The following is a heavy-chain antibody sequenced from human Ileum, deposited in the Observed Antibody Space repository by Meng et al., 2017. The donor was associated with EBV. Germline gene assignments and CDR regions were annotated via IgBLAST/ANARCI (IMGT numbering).Heavy chain of an antibody. CDR1: GGSVSSGGNY. CDR3: ARDGYSSGSD. J-gene: IGHJ4*02. V-gene: IGHV4-61*08. D-gene: IGHD6-19*01. CDR2: IYNSGST. Sequence: RLQESGPGLVKPSETLSLTCSVSGGSVSSGGNYWSWIRQPPGKGLEWIGYIYNSGSTNYNPSLKSRVTISVDTSKNQFSLKLSSVTAADTAVYYCARDGYSSGSDWGQGTLVTVSS.